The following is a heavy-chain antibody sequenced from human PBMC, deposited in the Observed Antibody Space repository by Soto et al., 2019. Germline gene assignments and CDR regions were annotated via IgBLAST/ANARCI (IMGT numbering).Heavy chain of an antibody. CDR1: GYTFTSYD. D-gene: IGHD3-22*01. CDR2: MNPNSGNT. Sequence: GASVKVSCKASGYTFTSYDINWVRQATGQGLEWMGWMNPNSGNTAYAQKFQGRVTMTRNTSISTAYMELSSLRSEDTAVYYCARRRYYERSEPEYFQHWGQGTLVTVSS. V-gene: IGHV1-8*01. CDR3: ARRRYYERSEPEYFQH. J-gene: IGHJ1*01.